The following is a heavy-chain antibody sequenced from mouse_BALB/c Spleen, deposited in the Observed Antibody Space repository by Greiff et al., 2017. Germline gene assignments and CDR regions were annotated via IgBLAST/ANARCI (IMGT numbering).Heavy chain of an antibody. Sequence: EVQLQQSGPELVKPGASVKISCKTSGYTFTEYTMHWVKQSHGKSLEWIGGINPNNGGTSYNQKFKGKATLTVDKSSSTAYMELRSLTSEDSAVYYCAREGLYYYGSSYGWYFDVWGAGTTVTVSS. V-gene: IGHV1-18*01. J-gene: IGHJ1*01. CDR2: INPNNGGT. CDR1: GYTFTEYT. D-gene: IGHD1-1*01. CDR3: AREGLYYYGSSYGWYFDV.